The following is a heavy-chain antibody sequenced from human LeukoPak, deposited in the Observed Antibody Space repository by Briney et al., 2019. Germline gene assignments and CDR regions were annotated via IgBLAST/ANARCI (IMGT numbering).Heavy chain of an antibody. Sequence: GGSLRLSCAASGFTFSSYEVIWVRQAPGKGLEWVSAISGSGGSTYYADSVKGRFTISRDNSKNTLYLQMNSLRAEDTAVYYCAKEDNDFWSGYYTPGLDYWGQGTLVTVSS. CDR3: AKEDNDFWSGYYTPGLDY. CDR2: ISGSGGST. V-gene: IGHV3-23*01. D-gene: IGHD3-3*01. CDR1: GFTFSSYE. J-gene: IGHJ4*02.